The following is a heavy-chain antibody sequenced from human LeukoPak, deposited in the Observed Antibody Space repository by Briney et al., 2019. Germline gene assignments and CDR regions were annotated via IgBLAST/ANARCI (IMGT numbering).Heavy chain of an antibody. D-gene: IGHD1-26*01. CDR2: FDPEDGET. J-gene: IGHJ4*02. Sequence: ASVKVSCKVSGYTLTELSMHWVRQAPGKGLEWMGGFDPEDGETIYAQKFQGRVTMTEDTSTDTAYMELSSLRSEDTAVYYCATSEGATSYFDYWGQGTLVTVSS. V-gene: IGHV1-24*01. CDR1: GYTLTELS. CDR3: ATSEGATSYFDY.